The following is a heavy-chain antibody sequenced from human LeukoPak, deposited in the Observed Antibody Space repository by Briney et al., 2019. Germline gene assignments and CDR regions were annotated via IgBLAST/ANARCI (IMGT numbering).Heavy chain of an antibody. CDR2: IHHSGSA. D-gene: IGHD3-22*01. Sequence: TLSLTCAVSGGSISSRNWWSWVRQPPGKGLEWIGEIHHSGSANYNPSLKSRVSISVDKSKNRFSLKLSSVTAADTAVYYCARLGYYDSSGYNWIDPWGQGTLVTVSS. CDR1: GGSISSRNW. J-gene: IGHJ5*02. V-gene: IGHV4-4*02. CDR3: ARLGYYDSSGYNWIDP.